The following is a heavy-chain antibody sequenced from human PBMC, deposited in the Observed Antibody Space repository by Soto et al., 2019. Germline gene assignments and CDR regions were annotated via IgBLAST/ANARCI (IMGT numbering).Heavy chain of an antibody. CDR1: GGSISSYY. J-gene: IGHJ4*02. V-gene: IGHV4-59*01. Sequence: SETLSLTCTVSGGSISSYYWSWIRQPPGKGLEWIGYIYYSGSTNYNPSLKSRVTISVDTSKNQFSLKLSSVTAADTAVYYCARDSGRYWGQGTLVTVSS. CDR2: IYYSGST. CDR3: ARDSGRY.